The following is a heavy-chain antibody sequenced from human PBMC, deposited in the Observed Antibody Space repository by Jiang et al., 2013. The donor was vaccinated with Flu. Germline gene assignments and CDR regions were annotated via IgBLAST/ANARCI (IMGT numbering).Heavy chain of an antibody. V-gene: IGHV1-3*01. CDR1: GYTFTSYA. J-gene: IGHJ4*02. D-gene: IGHD1-26*01. CDR2: INAGNGNT. CDR3: ARDRDDGSYYGLVY. Sequence: KASGYTFTSYAMHWVRQAPGQRLEWMGWINAGNGNTKYSQKFQGRVTITRDTSASTAYMELSSLRSEDTAVYYCARDRDDGSYYGLVYWGQGTLVTVSS.